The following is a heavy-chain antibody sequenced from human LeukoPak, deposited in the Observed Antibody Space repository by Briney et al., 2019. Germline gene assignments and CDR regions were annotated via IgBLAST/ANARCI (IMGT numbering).Heavy chain of an antibody. J-gene: IGHJ5*02. CDR3: ARHYYGSGSQTNNWFDP. CDR1: GYTLTELS. Sequence: GASVKVSCKVSGYTLTELSMHWVRQAPGQGLKWMGGIIPIFGTANYAQKFQGRVTITADKSTSTAYMELSSLRSEDTAVYYCARHYYGSGSQTNNWFDPWGQGTLVTVSS. D-gene: IGHD3-10*01. V-gene: IGHV1-69*06. CDR2: IIPIFGTA.